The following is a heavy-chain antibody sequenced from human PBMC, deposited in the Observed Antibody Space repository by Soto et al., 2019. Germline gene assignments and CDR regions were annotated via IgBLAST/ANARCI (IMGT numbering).Heavy chain of an antibody. J-gene: IGHJ3*02. CDR2: IYYSGST. CDR3: TMRYGYGFDI. V-gene: IGHV4-59*01. CDR1: GGSISSWY. Sequence: QVQLQESGPGLVKPSETLSLTCTVSGGSISSWYWSWIRQPPGKGLEWIGYIYYSGSTNSNPSLMRRLTISVDTSKNQFSLVRSSVTPADTAVAYCTMRYGYGFDIWGQGTTVTVSS. D-gene: IGHD4-17*01.